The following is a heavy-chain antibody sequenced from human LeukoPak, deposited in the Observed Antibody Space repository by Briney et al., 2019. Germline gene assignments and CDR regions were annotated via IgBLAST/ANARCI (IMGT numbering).Heavy chain of an antibody. CDR1: GGSFSGYY. Sequence: SETLSLTCAVYGGSFSGYYWSWIRQPPGKGLEWIGEINHSGSTNYNPSLKSRVTISVDTSKNQFSLKLSSVTAADTAVYYCARGGRTAMVDYWGQGTLVTVSS. V-gene: IGHV4-34*01. D-gene: IGHD5-18*01. CDR2: INHSGST. J-gene: IGHJ4*02. CDR3: ARGGRTAMVDY.